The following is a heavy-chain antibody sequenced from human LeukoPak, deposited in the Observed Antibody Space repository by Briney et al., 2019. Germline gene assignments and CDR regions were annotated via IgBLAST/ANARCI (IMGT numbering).Heavy chain of an antibody. D-gene: IGHD6-19*01. CDR1: GYSISSGYY. V-gene: IGHV4-38-2*02. Sequence: SETLSLTCTVSGYSISSGYYWGWIRQPPGKGPEWIGSIYYSGSTYYNPSLKSRVTISVDTSKNQFSLKLRSVTAADTAVYYCARGQARLAWFDPWGQGTLVTVSS. CDR3: ARGQARLAWFDP. J-gene: IGHJ5*02. CDR2: IYYSGST.